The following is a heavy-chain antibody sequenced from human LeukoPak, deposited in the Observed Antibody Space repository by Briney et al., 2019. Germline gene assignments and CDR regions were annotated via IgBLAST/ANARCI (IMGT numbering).Heavy chain of an antibody. D-gene: IGHD5-24*01. Sequence: PSETLSLTCTVSGGSISINNYYWGWIRQPPGKGLEWIGSISYSGSTYYNPSLKSRVTISVDTSKNQFSLKLTSVTAADTAVYYCARNPLVEMASTWGQGTLVTVSS. J-gene: IGHJ5*02. CDR2: ISYSGST. CDR3: ARNPLVEMAST. CDR1: GGSISINNYY. V-gene: IGHV4-39*07.